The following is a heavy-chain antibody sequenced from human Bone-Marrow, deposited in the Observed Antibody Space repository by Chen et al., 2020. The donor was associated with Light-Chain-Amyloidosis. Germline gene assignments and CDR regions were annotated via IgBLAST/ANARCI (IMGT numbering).Heavy chain of an antibody. Sequence: QLQLQESGPGLVKPSETLSLTCTVSGGSIINSNSYWGWIRQPPGKGLEWIGAIYYSGSTYYNPSLKSRLTISADTSKNHFSLKLNSVTVADTAVYYCARRRGGENYYYGMDVWGQGTTVSVSS. CDR1: GGSIINSNSY. D-gene: IGHD3-10*01. J-gene: IGHJ6*01. V-gene: IGHV4-39*02. CDR2: IYYSGST. CDR3: ARRRGGENYYYGMDV.